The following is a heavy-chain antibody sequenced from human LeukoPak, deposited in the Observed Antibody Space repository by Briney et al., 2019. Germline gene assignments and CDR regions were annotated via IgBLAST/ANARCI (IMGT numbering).Heavy chain of an antibody. D-gene: IGHD3-9*01. Sequence: ASVKVSCKASGYTFIGYYMHWVRQAPGQGLEWMGWINPNSGGTNYAQKFQGRVTMTRDTSISTAYMELSSLRSDDTAVYYCARGDHYDVLTGFQTPSHLSDYWGQGTLVTVSS. J-gene: IGHJ4*02. V-gene: IGHV1-2*02. CDR3: ARGDHYDVLTGFQTPSHLSDY. CDR1: GYTFIGYY. CDR2: INPNSGGT.